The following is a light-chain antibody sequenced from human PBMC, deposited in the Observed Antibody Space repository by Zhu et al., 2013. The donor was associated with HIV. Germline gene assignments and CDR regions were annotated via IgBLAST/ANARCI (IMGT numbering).Light chain of an antibody. CDR3: QQYNTYST. J-gene: IGKJ2*01. V-gene: IGKV3-15*01. Sequence: EIVMTQSPATLSVSPGERATLSCRASQSVTSGQLAWYQQKPGQAPRLLIYGVSTRATGTPARFIASGSGTEFTLTIDSVQPDDFATYYCQQYNTYSTFGQGTQLEIK. CDR2: GVS. CDR1: QSVTSG.